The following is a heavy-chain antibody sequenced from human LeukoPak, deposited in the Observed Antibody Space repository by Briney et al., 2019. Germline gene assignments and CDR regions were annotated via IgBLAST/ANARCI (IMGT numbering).Heavy chain of an antibody. CDR3: QFIFQYCSGGSCSYFDY. Sequence: ASVKVSCKASGYTFTGYYMHWVRQPPGQGLEWMGRINPKSGGTNYAQTFPGRATQTSCTYISTPYLEISRLRAHETAVHFCQFIFQYCSGGSCSYFDYWGQGTLVTVSS. J-gene: IGHJ4*02. CDR1: GYTFTGYY. V-gene: IGHV1-2*06. CDR2: INPKSGGT. D-gene: IGHD2-15*01.